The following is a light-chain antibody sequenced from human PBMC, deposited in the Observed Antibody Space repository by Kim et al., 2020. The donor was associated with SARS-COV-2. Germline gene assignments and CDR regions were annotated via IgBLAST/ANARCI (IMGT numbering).Light chain of an antibody. Sequence: GQSITISWTGTSSNVGAYNYVAWYQQHPGKAPELMIFDVSERPSGISNRFSGSKSGNTASLTISGLLAEDEADYYCSSYARSRSYVFGTGTKVTVL. CDR2: DVS. CDR1: SSNVGAYNY. V-gene: IGLV2-14*04. CDR3: SSYARSRSYV. J-gene: IGLJ1*01.